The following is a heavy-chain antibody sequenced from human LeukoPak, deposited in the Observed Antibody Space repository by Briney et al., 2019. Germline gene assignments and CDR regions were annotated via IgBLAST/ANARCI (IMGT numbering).Heavy chain of an antibody. CDR1: GFTVSSNY. CDR2: IYSGGST. V-gene: IGHV3-53*01. D-gene: IGHD2-15*01. Sequence: GGSLRLSCAASGFTVSSNYMSWVRLAPGKGLEWVSVIYSGGSTYYADSVKGRFTISRDNSKNTLYLQMNSLRAEDTAVYYCARDVSGGSAALDYWGQGTLVTVSS. CDR3: ARDVSGGSAALDY. J-gene: IGHJ4*02.